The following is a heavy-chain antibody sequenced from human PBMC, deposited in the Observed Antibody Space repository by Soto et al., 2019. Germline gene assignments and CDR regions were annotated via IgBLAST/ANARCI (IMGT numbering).Heavy chain of an antibody. D-gene: IGHD3-9*01. CDR3: VKSRYYDILTGYDY. V-gene: IGHV3-23*01. Sequence: GGSLRLSCAASGFTFSAYAMSWVRQAPGKGLEWVSEISGSGGSTYYADSVKGRFTISRDSSKNTLYLQMNSLRAEDTAVYYCVKSRYYDILTGYDYWGQGTLVTVSS. J-gene: IGHJ4*02. CDR2: ISGSGGST. CDR1: GFTFSAYA.